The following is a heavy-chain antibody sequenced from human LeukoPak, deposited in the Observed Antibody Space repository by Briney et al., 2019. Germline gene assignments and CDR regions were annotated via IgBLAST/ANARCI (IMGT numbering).Heavy chain of an antibody. CDR3: ARTPPLRYFDWLSRAENYYYGMDV. D-gene: IGHD3-9*01. CDR2: IIPILGTA. J-gene: IGHJ6*02. Sequence: ASVKVSCKASGGTFSGYAISWVRQAPGQGLEWMGGIIPILGTANYAQKFQGRVTITADESTSTAYMELSSLRSEDTAVYYCARTPPLRYFDWLSRAENYYYGMDVWGQGTTVTVSS. CDR1: GGTFSGYA. V-gene: IGHV1-69*01.